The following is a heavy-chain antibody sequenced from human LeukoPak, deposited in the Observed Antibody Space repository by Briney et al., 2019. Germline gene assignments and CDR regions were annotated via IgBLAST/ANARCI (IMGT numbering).Heavy chain of an antibody. J-gene: IGHJ4*02. V-gene: IGHV4-59*01. CDR1: GTSITRTY. CDR2: IYYSGST. D-gene: IGHD3-3*01. Sequence: SETLSLTCTVSGTSITRTYWSWIRQPPGKGLEWIGYIYYSGSTNYNPSLKSRVTISVDTSKNQFSLKLSSVTAADTAVYYCARAYYDFWSGYPPTAFDYWGQGTLVTVSS. CDR3: ARAYYDFWSGYPPTAFDY.